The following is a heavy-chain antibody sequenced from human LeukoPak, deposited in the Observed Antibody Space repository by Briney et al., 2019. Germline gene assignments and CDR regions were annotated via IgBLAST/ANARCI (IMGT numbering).Heavy chain of an antibody. D-gene: IGHD4-17*01. J-gene: IGHJ1*01. CDR1: GGSFSRYY. Sequence: SETLSLTRAVYGGSFSRYYRSGIRQPPRKRLEWIGEINHSGSSNYNPSLKSRVTISVATSKNQFYLKMRYVTTADTAVYYCARGEDGDYYFQHWGQGTLVPVSS. CDR3: ARGEDGDYYFQH. CDR2: INHSGSS. V-gene: IGHV4-34*01.